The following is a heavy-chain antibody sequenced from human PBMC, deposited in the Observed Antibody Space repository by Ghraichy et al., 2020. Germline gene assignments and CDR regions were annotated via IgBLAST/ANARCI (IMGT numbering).Heavy chain of an antibody. CDR2: ISGSGGST. D-gene: IGHD3-22*01. Sequence: GGSLRLSCAASGFTFSSYWMHWVRQAPGKGLEWVSAISGSGGSTYYADSVKGRFTISRDNSKNTLYLQMNSLRAEDTAVYYCAKDSGKGITMIVVVTHFDYWGQGTLVTVSS. CDR1: GFTFSSYW. CDR3: AKDSGKGITMIVVVTHFDY. V-gene: IGHV3-23*01. J-gene: IGHJ4*02.